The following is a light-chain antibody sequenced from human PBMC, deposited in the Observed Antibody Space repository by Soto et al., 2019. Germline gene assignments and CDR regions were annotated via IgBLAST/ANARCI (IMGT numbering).Light chain of an antibody. J-gene: IGKJ5*01. CDR1: QSISNW. CDR2: AAS. Sequence: DIQMTQSPSTLPASVGDRVTITCRASQSISNWLAWYQQKPGKAPKLLIYAASNLQSGVPSRFSGSGSGTDFTLTISSLQPEDFATYYCQQSYSTPITFGQGTRLEIK. V-gene: IGKV1-39*01. CDR3: QQSYSTPIT.